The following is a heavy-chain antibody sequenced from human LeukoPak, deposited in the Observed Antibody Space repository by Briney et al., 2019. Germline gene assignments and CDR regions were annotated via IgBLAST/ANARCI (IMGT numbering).Heavy chain of an antibody. Sequence: GSVKVSCKASGYTFTGYYMHWVRQAPGQGLEWMGWINPNSGGTNYAQKFQGRVTMTRDTSISTAYMELSRLRSDDTAVYYCARDPLTDHLPVPDAFDFWGQGTMVTVSS. CDR2: INPNSGGT. CDR3: ARDPLTDHLPVPDAFDF. D-gene: IGHD2-2*01. CDR1: GYTFTGYY. V-gene: IGHV1-2*02. J-gene: IGHJ3*01.